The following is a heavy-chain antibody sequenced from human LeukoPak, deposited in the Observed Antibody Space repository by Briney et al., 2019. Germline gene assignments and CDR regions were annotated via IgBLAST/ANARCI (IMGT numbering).Heavy chain of an antibody. D-gene: IGHD3-10*01. V-gene: IGHV3-66*02. CDR1: GFTVSSNS. CDR2: IDSGGTT. CDR3: ARGQGS. J-gene: IGHJ4*02. Sequence: GGSLRLSCAASGFTVSSNSMNWVRQAPGKGLEWVSVIDSGGTTYYTDSVKGRFTISRDNSKNTLYLQMNSLKAEDTAVYYCARGQGSWGQGTLVTVSS.